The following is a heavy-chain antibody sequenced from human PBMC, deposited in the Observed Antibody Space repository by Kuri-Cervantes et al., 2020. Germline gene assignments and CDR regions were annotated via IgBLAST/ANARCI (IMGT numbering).Heavy chain of an antibody. CDR1: GYTFTSYD. Sequence: ASVKVSCKASGYTFTSYDINWVRQATGQGLEWMGRMNPNSGNTGYAQKFQGRVTMTRNTSISTAYMELSSLRSEDTAVYYCARIHHYYYGMDAWGQGTTVTVSS. CDR3: ARIHHYYYGMDA. J-gene: IGHJ6*02. V-gene: IGHV1-8*01. CDR2: MNPNSGNT.